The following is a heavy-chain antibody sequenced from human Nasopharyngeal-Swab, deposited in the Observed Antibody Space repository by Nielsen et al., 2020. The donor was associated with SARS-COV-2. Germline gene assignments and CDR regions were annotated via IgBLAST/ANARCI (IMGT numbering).Heavy chain of an antibody. CDR3: AREDDFWSGSTDYYHYYMDV. J-gene: IGHJ6*03. CDR2: ISSSSSYI. V-gene: IGHV3-21*01. D-gene: IGHD3-3*01. Sequence: WIRQPPGKGLEWVSSISSSSSYIYYADSVKGRFTISRDNAKNSLYLQMNSLRAEDTAVYYCAREDDFWSGSTDYYHYYMDVWGKGTTVTVSS.